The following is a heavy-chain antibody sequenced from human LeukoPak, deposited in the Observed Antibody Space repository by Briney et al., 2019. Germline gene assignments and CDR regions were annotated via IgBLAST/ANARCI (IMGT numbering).Heavy chain of an antibody. CDR1: GFTFSSYA. D-gene: IGHD1-26*01. CDR2: ISYDGSNK. J-gene: IGHJ4*02. V-gene: IGHV3-30*01. Sequence: GGSLRLSCAGSGFTFSSYAMHWVRQAPGKGLEWVAVISYDGSNKYYADSVKGRFTISRDNPKNTLYLQMNSLRAEDTAVYYCARDPEGGPGSYSDYWGQGTLVTVSS. CDR3: ARDPEGGPGSYSDY.